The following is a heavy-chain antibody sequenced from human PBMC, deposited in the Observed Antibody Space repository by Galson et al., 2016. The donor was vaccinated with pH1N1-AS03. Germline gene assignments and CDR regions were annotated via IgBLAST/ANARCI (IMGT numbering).Heavy chain of an antibody. D-gene: IGHD3/OR15-3a*01. CDR2: ISFDGTNK. CDR3: ANDFNYDFWSGYSFY. J-gene: IGHJ4*02. Sequence: SCAASGFTISNFGMLWVRQAPGQGLEWVAIISFDGTNKYYADSVKGRFSISRDNSKNTLFLQMSALRAEDTAVYYCANDFNYDFWSGYSFYWGQGALVTVSS. CDR1: GFTISNFG. V-gene: IGHV3-30*18.